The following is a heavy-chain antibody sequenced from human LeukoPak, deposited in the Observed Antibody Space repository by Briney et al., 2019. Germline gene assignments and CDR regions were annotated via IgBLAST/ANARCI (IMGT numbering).Heavy chain of an antibody. D-gene: IGHD3-22*01. CDR3: ARLTYYYDSSSWTFDY. J-gene: IGHJ4*02. Sequence: ASVKVSCKASGYTFTNYGINWVRQAPGRGLEWMGWINTNTGNPTYAQGFTGRFVFSLDTSVSTAYLQISSLEAEDTAVYYCARLTYYYDSSSWTFDYWGQGTLVTVSS. CDR2: INTNTGNP. V-gene: IGHV7-4-1*02. CDR1: GYTFTNYG.